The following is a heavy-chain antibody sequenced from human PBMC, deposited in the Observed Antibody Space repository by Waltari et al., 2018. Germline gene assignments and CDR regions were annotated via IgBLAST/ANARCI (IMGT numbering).Heavy chain of an antibody. CDR2: IKQDGSEK. V-gene: IGHV3-7*01. CDR3: ARDQRDVLRFLEWLPGGAYYFDY. CDR1: GFTFSSSW. Sequence: EVQLVESGGGLVQPGGSLRLSCAASGFTFSSSWMSWVRQAPGTGLEWVANIKQDGSEKYYVDSVKGRFTISRDNAKNSLYLQMNSLRAEDTAVYYCARDQRDVLRFLEWLPGGAYYFDYWGQGTLVTVSS. D-gene: IGHD3-3*01. J-gene: IGHJ4*02.